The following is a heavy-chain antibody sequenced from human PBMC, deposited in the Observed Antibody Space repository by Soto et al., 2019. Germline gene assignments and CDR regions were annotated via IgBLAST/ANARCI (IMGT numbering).Heavy chain of an antibody. CDR1: GYTFTSYD. Sequence: QVQLVQSGAEVKKPGASVKVSCKASGYTFTSYDINWVRQATGQGLEWMGWMNPNSGNTGYAQKFQGRVTMTRNTXXXXXXXXXXXXXXXXTXXXYCARGIXYYASGDDAFDIWGQGTMVTVSS. CDR3: ARGIXYYASGDDAFDI. CDR2: MNPNSGNT. V-gene: IGHV1-8*01. J-gene: IGHJ3*02. D-gene: IGHD3-10*01.